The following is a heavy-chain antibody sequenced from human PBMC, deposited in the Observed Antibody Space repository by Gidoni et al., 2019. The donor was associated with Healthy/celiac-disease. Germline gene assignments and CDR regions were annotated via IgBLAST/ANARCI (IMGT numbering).Heavy chain of an antibody. J-gene: IGHJ5*02. V-gene: IGHV3-23*01. Sequence: EVQLLESGGGLVQPGGSLRLSCADSGFTFTSYAMSWVRQAPGKGLEWVSAISGSGGSTYYADSVKGRFTISRDNSKNTLYLQMNSLRAEDTAVYYCAKVPTYCGGDCYYWFDPWGQGTLVTVSS. CDR2: ISGSGGST. D-gene: IGHD2-21*01. CDR1: GFTFTSYA. CDR3: AKVPTYCGGDCYYWFDP.